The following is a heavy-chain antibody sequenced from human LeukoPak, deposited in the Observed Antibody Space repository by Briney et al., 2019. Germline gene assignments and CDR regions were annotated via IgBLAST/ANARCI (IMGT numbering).Heavy chain of an antibody. J-gene: IGHJ4*02. D-gene: IGHD6-13*01. Sequence: PSETLSLTCTVSGGSISSYYWSWIRQPPGKGLEWIGYIYYSGSTNYNPSLKSRVTISVDTPKNQFSLKLSSVTAADTAVYYCARGYSSSWLFDYWGQGTLVTVSS. CDR1: GGSISSYY. CDR3: ARGYSSSWLFDY. V-gene: IGHV4-59*08. CDR2: IYYSGST.